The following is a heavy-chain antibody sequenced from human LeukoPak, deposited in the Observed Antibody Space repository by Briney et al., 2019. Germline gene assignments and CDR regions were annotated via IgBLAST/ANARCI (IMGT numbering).Heavy chain of an antibody. Sequence: ASVKVSCKASGYTFTSYYMHWVRQAPGQGPEWMGIINPSGGSTSYAQKFQGRVTMTRDTSTSTVYMELSSLRPEDTAVYYCARDMGYYGSGSYQSLDYFDYWGQGTLVTVSS. CDR2: INPSGGST. V-gene: IGHV1-46*01. CDR3: ARDMGYYGSGSYQSLDYFDY. D-gene: IGHD3-10*01. J-gene: IGHJ4*02. CDR1: GYTFTSYY.